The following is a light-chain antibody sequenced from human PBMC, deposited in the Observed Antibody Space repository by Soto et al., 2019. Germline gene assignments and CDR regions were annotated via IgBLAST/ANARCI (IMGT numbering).Light chain of an antibody. V-gene: IGKV2-28*01. CDR2: LGS. J-gene: IGKJ4*01. CDR3: MQALQTPLT. Sequence: DVVMTQSPLSLPVTPGEPASISCRTSQSLLLSNGYKYLDWYLQKPGQSPQLLIYLGSNRASGVPDRFSGSGSGTDVTLKISRVEAEDVGVYYCMQALQTPLTFGGGTKVEIK. CDR1: QSLLLSNGYKY.